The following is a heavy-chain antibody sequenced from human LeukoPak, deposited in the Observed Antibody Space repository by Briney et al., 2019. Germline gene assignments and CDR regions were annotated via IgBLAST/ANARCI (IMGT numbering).Heavy chain of an antibody. CDR2: IKEDGSAK. Sequence: PGGPLRLSCAASGFTLSNFWMSWVRQAPGKGLEWVANIKEDGSAKYYVDSVKGRFTISRDNAKNSLFLEMNTLRAEDTAVYYCARDSPYGDYDSFDIWGQGRMVTVSS. CDR1: GFTLSNFW. V-gene: IGHV3-7*01. D-gene: IGHD4-17*01. CDR3: ARDSPYGDYDSFDI. J-gene: IGHJ3*02.